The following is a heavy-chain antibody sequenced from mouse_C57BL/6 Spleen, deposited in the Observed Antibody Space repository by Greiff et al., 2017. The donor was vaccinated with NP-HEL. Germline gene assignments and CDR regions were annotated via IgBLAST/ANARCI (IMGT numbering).Heavy chain of an antibody. CDR1: GYSITSGYY. CDR3: AIYYDYLYYAMDY. D-gene: IGHD2-4*01. V-gene: IGHV3-6*01. Sequence: EVKVEESGPGLVKPSQSLSLTCSVTGYSITSGYYWNWIRQFPGNKLEWMGYISYDGSNNYNPSLKNRISITRDTSKNQFFLKLNSVTTEDTATYYCAIYYDYLYYAMDYWGQGTSVTVSS. J-gene: IGHJ4*01. CDR2: ISYDGSN.